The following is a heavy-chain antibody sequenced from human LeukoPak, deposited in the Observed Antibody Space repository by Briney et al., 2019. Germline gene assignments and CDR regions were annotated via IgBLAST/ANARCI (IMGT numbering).Heavy chain of an antibody. V-gene: IGHV3-11*01. CDR3: ARDPRGITALVDYLDY. CDR1: GFTFSDYY. Sequence: GGSLRLSCAASGFTFSDYYMSWTRQAPGKGLEWVSYISSSGSAIYYADSVKGRFTISRDNAKNSLYLQMSSLRVEDTAVYYCARDPRGITALVDYLDYWGQGTLVTVSS. D-gene: IGHD5-18*01. J-gene: IGHJ4*02. CDR2: ISSSGSAI.